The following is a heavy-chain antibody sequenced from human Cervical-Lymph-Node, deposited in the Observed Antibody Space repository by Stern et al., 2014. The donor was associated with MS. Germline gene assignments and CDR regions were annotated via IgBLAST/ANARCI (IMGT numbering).Heavy chain of an antibody. V-gene: IGHV1-2*06. CDR3: ARGTYFDYYYYGMDV. CDR2: INPNSGGT. J-gene: IGHJ6*02. D-gene: IGHD3-9*01. CDR1: GYTFTGNY. Sequence: QVQLEQSGAEVKKPGASVKVSCKASGYTFTGNYMHWVRQAPGQGLEWMGRINPNSGGTKYAQKFQGRVSMARDTSISTAYMELSRLRSDDTAVYYCARGTYFDYYYYGMDVWGQGTTVTVSS.